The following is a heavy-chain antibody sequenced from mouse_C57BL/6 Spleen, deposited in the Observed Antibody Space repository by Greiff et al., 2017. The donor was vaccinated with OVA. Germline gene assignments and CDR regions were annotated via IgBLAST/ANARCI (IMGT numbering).Heavy chain of an antibody. CDR3: ARSRGYDGYFDV. CDR1: GYTFTSYW. D-gene: IGHD2-2*01. J-gene: IGHJ1*03. V-gene: IGHV1-69*01. Sequence: VKLQQPGAELVMPGASVKLSCKASGYTFTSYWMHWVKQRPGQGLEWIGEIDPSDSYTNYNQKFKGKSTLTVDKSSSTAYMQLSSLTSEDSAVYYCARSRGYDGYFDVWGTGTTVTVSS. CDR2: IDPSDSYT.